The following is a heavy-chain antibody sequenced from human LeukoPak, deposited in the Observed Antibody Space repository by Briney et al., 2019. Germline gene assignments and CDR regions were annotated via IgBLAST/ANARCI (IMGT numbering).Heavy chain of an antibody. CDR3: AKSLPSWLQALDY. V-gene: IGHV3-23*01. J-gene: IGHJ4*02. Sequence: GGSLRLSCAASGFTFSSYAMSWVRQAPGKGLEWVSYISGSGDSTYYEDSVKGRFTISRDNSKNTLYLQMKSLRAEDTAVYYCAKSLPSWLQALDYRGQGTLVTVSS. CDR1: GFTFSSYA. D-gene: IGHD5-12*01. CDR2: ISGSGDST.